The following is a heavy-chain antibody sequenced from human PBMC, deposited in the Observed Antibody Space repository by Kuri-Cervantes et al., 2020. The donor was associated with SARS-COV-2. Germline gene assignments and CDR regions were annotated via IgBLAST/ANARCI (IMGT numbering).Heavy chain of an antibody. CDR3: ARLPATVTPHY. D-gene: IGHD4-17*01. J-gene: IGHJ4*02. V-gene: IGHV4-30-2*03. Sequence: SQTLSLTCAVSGGSISSGGYSWSWIRQPPGKGLEWIGSIYYSGSTYYNPSLKSRVTISVDTSKNQFSLKLSSVTAADTAVYYCARLPATVTPHYWGQGTLVTVSS. CDR2: IYYSGST. CDR1: GGSISSGGYS.